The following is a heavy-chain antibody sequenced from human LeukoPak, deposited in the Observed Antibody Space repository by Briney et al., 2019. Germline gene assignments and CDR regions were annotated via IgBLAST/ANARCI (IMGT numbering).Heavy chain of an antibody. J-gene: IGHJ6*02. CDR1: GFTFNRCG. Sequence: GRSLRLSCAASGFTFNRCGMHWVRQTPGKGLEWVAVIVYDGSHQYYTDSVKGRFTISRDNSKNTVFLQMDSLRAEDTGVYYCVKGSGTNDYGMDTWGQGTTVTVPS. CDR3: VKGSGTNDYGMDT. D-gene: IGHD3-10*01. V-gene: IGHV3-30*18. CDR2: IVYDGSHQ.